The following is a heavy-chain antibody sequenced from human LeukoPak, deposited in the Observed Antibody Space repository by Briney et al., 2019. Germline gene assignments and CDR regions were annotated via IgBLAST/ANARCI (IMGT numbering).Heavy chain of an antibody. J-gene: IGHJ4*02. D-gene: IGHD6-13*01. CDR2: MNPNSGNT. CDR1: GYTFASYD. Sequence: ASVKVSCKASGYTFASYDINWVRQATGQGLEWMGWMNPNSGNTGYAQKFQGRVTMTRNTSISTAYMELSSLRSEDTAVYYCAGGPPYIAAAGTAFDYWGQGTLVTVSS. V-gene: IGHV1-8*01. CDR3: AGGPPYIAAAGTAFDY.